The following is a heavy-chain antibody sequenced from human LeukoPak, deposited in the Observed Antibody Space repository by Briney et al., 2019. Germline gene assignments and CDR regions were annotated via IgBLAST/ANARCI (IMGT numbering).Heavy chain of an antibody. V-gene: IGHV3-53*01. J-gene: IGHJ4*02. D-gene: IGHD1-7*01. Sequence: GESLRLSCAASGFTVSSNYMSWVRQAPGKGLEWVSVISGGGSTYYADSVKGRFTISRDNSKNTMYLQMNSLRAEDTAVYYCARVLGNYGYFAYWGKGTLVTVSS. CDR2: ISGGGST. CDR3: ARVLGNYGYFAY. CDR1: GFTVSSNY.